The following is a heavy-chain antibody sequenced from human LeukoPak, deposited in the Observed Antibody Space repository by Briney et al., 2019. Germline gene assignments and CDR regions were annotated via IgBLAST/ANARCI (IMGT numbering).Heavy chain of an antibody. V-gene: IGHV1-18*01. D-gene: IGHD6-19*01. CDR2: ISAYNGNT. CDR1: GYTFASYG. CDR3: ARFIAVAGSDY. J-gene: IGHJ4*02. Sequence: ASVKVSCKASGYTFASYGISWVRQAPGRGLEWMGWISAYNGNTNYAQKLQGRVTMTTDTSTSTAYMELRSLRSDDTAVYYCARFIAVAGSDYWGQGTLVTVSS.